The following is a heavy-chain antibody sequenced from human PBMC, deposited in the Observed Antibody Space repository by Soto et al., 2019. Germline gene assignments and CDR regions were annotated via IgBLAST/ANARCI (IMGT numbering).Heavy chain of an antibody. V-gene: IGHV3-11*05. CDR1: GFTFSDYY. D-gene: IGHD6-13*01. J-gene: IGHJ4*02. CDR2: ISSSTSHT. Sequence: QVQLVESGGGLVKPGGSLRLSCAVSGFTFSDYYMTWIRQAPGKGLEWVSYISSSTSHTNYADSVKGQFNSSRDNAKNSPLLQMNSLRAEDTAVYYCARGRGAAADYFDFWGQGTLVTVSS. CDR3: ARGRGAAADYFDF.